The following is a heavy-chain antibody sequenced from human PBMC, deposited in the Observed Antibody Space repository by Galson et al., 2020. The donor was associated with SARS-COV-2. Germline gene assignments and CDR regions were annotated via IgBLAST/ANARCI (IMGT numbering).Heavy chain of an antibody. Sequence: GGSLRLSCAASGFTFSSYWMSWVRQAPGKGLEWVANIKQDGSEKYYVDSVKGRFTISRDNAKNSLYLQMNSLRAEDTAVYYCARGLEWLPNANFDYWGQGTLVTVSS. CDR3: ARGLEWLPNANFDY. D-gene: IGHD3-3*01. CDR1: GFTFSSYW. J-gene: IGHJ4*02. CDR2: IKQDGSEK. V-gene: IGHV3-7*03.